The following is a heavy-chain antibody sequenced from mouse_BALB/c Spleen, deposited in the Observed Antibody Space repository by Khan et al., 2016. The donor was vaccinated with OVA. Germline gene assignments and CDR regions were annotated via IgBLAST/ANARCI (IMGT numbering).Heavy chain of an antibody. Sequence: QIQLVQSGPELKKPGETVKISCKASRYTFTDYGMNWVKQAPGKGLKWMGWISTYTGQPTYADDFKGRFAFSLETSATTVFLQINNLKNEDMATYYCARSRGNYLLDHWGQGSTLTVSS. CDR3: ARSRGNYLLDH. CDR2: ISTYTGQP. D-gene: IGHD2-1*01. V-gene: IGHV9-1*02. CDR1: RYTFTDYG. J-gene: IGHJ2*01.